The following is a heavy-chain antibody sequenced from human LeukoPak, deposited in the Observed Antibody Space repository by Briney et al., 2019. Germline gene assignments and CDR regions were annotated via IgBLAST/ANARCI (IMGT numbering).Heavy chain of an antibody. D-gene: IGHD6-13*01. J-gene: IGHJ6*04. CDR1: GFTFSSYA. CDR3: ARDVLSSSWYGYYYGMDV. Sequence: GGSLRLSCAASGFTFSSYAMHWVRQAPGKGLEWVAVISYDGSNKYYADSVKSRFTISRDNSKNTLYLQMNSLRAEDTAVYYCARDVLSSSWYGYYYGMDVWGKGTTVTVSS. CDR2: ISYDGSNK. V-gene: IGHV3-30*04.